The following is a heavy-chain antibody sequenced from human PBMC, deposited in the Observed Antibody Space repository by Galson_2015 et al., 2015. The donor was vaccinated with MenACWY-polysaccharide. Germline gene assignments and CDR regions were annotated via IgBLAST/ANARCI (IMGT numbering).Heavy chain of an antibody. J-gene: IGHJ4*02. Sequence: SVKVSCKASGYKFCSYDINWVRQASGQGLEWMGWMYPNSGNTGYAQKFQGRVAMTRDTATSTAYMVLRMLKYDDTAVYYCTRIIARKHTFVDSWGQGTLVSVS. V-gene: IGHV1-8*01. D-gene: IGHD2-21*01. CDR1: GYKFCSYD. CDR2: MYPNSGNT. CDR3: TRIIARKHTFVDS.